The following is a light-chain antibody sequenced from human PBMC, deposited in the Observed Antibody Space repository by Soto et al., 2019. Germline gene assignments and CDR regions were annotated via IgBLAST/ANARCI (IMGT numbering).Light chain of an antibody. CDR2: GAS. CDR3: QQYGSSGT. V-gene: IGKV3-20*01. J-gene: IGKJ1*01. Sequence: EIVMTPSPGTLSVSPGERATLSCRASQSVSINLAWYQQTPGQAPRLLIYGASNRATGVPDRFSGSGSGTDFPPTISRLEPEDFAVYYCQQYGSSGTFGQGTKVDIK. CDR1: QSVSIN.